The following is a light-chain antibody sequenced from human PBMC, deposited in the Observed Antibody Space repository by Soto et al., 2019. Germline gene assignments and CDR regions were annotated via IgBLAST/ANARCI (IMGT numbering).Light chain of an antibody. Sequence: QSVLTQPASVSGSPGQSITISCTGTSSDVGSYNLVSWYQQYPGKAPKLMIYDVSNRPSGVSNRFSGSKSGNTASLTISGLQAEDEADYYCSSYTSSSTPSYVFGTGTKVTVL. J-gene: IGLJ1*01. CDR1: SSDVGSYNL. CDR3: SSYTSSSTPSYV. CDR2: DVS. V-gene: IGLV2-14*02.